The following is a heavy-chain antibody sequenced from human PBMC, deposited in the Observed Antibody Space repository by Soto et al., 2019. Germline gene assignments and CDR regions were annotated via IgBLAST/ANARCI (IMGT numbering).Heavy chain of an antibody. CDR3: ARAGGTTVTGSSHFDS. D-gene: IGHD4-17*01. CDR2: IWYDGTRK. V-gene: IGHV3-33*01. J-gene: IGHJ4*02. CDR1: GFTFSTYS. Sequence: VVSLRLSCEASGFTFSTYSMHWFRQPPGKGLEWLAAIWYDGTRKYYADSVKGRFIISRDNSKKTLYLEMNSLRAEDTAVYYSARAGGTTVTGSSHFDSWGKGTLGTVSA.